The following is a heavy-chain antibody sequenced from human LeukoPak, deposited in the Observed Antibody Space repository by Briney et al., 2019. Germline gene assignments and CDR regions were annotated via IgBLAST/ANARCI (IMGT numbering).Heavy chain of an antibody. Sequence: SETLSLTCTVSGGSISSYYWSWIRQPAGKGLEWIGRIYTSGSTNYNPSLKSRVTMSVDTSKNQFSLKLSSVTAADTAVYYCARCGYSSSWYEGGLYYYYYMDVWAKGPRSPSP. CDR2: IYTSGST. CDR1: GGSISSYY. D-gene: IGHD6-13*01. CDR3: ARCGYSSSWYEGGLYYYYYMDV. V-gene: IGHV4-4*07. J-gene: IGHJ6*03.